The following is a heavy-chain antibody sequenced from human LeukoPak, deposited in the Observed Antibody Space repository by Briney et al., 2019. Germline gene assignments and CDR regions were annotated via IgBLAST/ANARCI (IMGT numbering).Heavy chain of an antibody. J-gene: IGHJ6*03. Sequence: PSETLSLTCTVSGYSISSGCYWGWIRQPPGKGLEWIGSIYHSGSTYYNPSLKSRVTISVDTSKNQFSLKLSSVTAADTAVYYCARVIGYYYYMDVWGKGTTVTVSS. CDR2: IYHSGST. CDR1: GYSISSGCY. CDR3: ARVIGYYYYMDV. V-gene: IGHV4-38-2*02.